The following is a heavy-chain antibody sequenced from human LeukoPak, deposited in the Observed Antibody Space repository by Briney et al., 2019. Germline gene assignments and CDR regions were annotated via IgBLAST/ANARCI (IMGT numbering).Heavy chain of an antibody. CDR3: AKDGGGSVDY. Sequence: PGGSLRLSCAASGFTFSSYGMHWVRQAPGKGLEWVAVISYDGSNKYYADSVKGRFTISRDNSKNTLYLQMNSLSAEDTAVYYCAKDGGGSVDYWGQGTLVTVSS. D-gene: IGHD2-15*01. J-gene: IGHJ4*02. CDR1: GFTFSSYG. V-gene: IGHV3-30*18. CDR2: ISYDGSNK.